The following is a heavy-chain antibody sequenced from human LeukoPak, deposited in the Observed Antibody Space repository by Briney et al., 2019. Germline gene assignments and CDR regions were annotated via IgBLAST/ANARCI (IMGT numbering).Heavy chain of an antibody. CDR1: GGSIRSY. J-gene: IGHJ5*02. CDR3: ARDSGTTGEVKFDP. CDR2: IYGSGST. Sequence: SETLSLTCTVSGGSIRSYWSWIRQPAGKGLEWIGRIYGSGSTDYNPSLKSRVTMSIDTSKNQFSLNLISVTAADTAVYCCARDSGTTGEVKFDPWGQGTLVTVSS. V-gene: IGHV4-4*07. D-gene: IGHD3-10*01.